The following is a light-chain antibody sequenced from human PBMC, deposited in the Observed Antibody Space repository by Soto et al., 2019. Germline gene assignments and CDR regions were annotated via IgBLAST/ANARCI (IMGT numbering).Light chain of an antibody. CDR3: QQAYSTPWT. CDR2: AAS. CDR1: QSISPY. Sequence: DIQMTQSPSSLSASVGDRVTITCRASQSISPYLHWYQQSVGKAPKILIHAASNLQRGVPSRFSRNGSGTDFTLAINSLQPEDFATDYCQQAYSTPWTFGQGTKVDI. J-gene: IGKJ1*01. V-gene: IGKV1-39*01.